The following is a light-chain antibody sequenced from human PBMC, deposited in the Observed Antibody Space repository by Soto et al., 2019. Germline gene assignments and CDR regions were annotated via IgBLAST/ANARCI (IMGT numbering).Light chain of an antibody. CDR1: QSLLHSNGYNY. V-gene: IGKV2-28*01. CDR2: LGS. CDR3: MQALQTPLT. Sequence: DIVMTQSPLSLPVTPGEPASISCRSSQSLLHSNGYNYLDWYLQKPGQSPQLLIYLGSDRASGGPGRFRGSGSGTDFTLKISRVEAEDVGVYYCMQALQTPLTFGPGTKVDIK. J-gene: IGKJ3*01.